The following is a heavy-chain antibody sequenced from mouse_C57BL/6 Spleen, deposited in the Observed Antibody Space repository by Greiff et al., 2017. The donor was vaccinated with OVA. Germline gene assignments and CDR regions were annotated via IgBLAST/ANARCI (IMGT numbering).Heavy chain of an antibody. J-gene: IGHJ4*01. V-gene: IGHV5-6*01. CDR3: ARHLSLYAMDY. CDR2: ISSGGSYT. Sequence: EVKLVESGGDLVKPGGSLKLSCAASGFTFSSYGMSWVRQTPDKRLEWVATISSGGSYTYYPDSVKGRFTISRDNAKNTLYLQMSSLKSEDTAMYYFARHLSLYAMDYWGQGTSVTVSS. D-gene: IGHD2-3*01. CDR1: GFTFSSYG.